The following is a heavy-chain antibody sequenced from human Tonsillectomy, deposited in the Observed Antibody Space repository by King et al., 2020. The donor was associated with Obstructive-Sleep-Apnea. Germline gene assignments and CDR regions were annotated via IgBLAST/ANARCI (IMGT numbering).Heavy chain of an antibody. Sequence: QLVQSGGGLVKAEGSLRLSCAASEFTFSNAWMSWGRQVPGKGLEWVGRISTKTDGASTDYAAPVKGRFIISRDDSKNTLYLQMNSLKIEDTAVYYCTRGSAAAYFDYWGQGTLVTVSS. V-gene: IGHV3-15*01. CDR3: TRGSAAAYFDY. CDR1: EFTFSNAW. D-gene: IGHD6-13*01. J-gene: IGHJ4*02. CDR2: ISTKTDGAST.